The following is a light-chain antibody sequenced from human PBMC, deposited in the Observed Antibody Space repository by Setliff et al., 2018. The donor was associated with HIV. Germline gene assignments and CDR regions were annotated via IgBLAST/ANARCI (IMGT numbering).Light chain of an antibody. CDR1: SSDVGSSNR. CDR3: SSRTGGSTPYV. CDR2: EVS. J-gene: IGLJ1*01. V-gene: IGLV2-18*02. Sequence: QSVLTQPPSVSGPPGQSVTISCTGTSSDVGSSNRVSWYQQPPGTVPRLMIYEVSSRPSGVPDRFSGSKSGNTATLTISGLQAEDEADHYCSSRTGGSTPYVFGTGTKVTVL.